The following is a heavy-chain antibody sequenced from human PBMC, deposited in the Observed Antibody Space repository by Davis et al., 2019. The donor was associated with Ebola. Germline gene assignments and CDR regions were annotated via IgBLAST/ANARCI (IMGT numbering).Heavy chain of an antibody. D-gene: IGHD6-19*01. V-gene: IGHV3-73*01. CDR2: IRSKANSYAT. CDR1: GFTFSGSA. Sequence: GESLKISCAASGFTFSGSAMHWVRQASGRGLEWVGRIRSKANSYATAYAASVKGRFTVSRDNSKNTVYLQVNSLRAEDTAIYYCAKATVAGSRSYGLDAWGQGTTVTVSS. CDR3: AKATVAGSRSYGLDA. J-gene: IGHJ6*02.